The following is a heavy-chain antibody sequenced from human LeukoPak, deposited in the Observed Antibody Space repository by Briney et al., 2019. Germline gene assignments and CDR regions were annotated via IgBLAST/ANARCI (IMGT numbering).Heavy chain of an antibody. V-gene: IGHV3-33*01. CDR2: IWYDGSNK. J-gene: IGHJ1*01. Sequence: GRSLRLSCAASGFTFSSYGMFWVRQAPGKGLEWVAVIWYDGSNKYYADSVKGRFTISRDNSKNTLYLQMNSLRAEDTAVYYCAQNYGGNSDPYFQHWGQGTLVTVSS. D-gene: IGHD4-23*01. CDR3: AQNYGGNSDPYFQH. CDR1: GFTFSSYG.